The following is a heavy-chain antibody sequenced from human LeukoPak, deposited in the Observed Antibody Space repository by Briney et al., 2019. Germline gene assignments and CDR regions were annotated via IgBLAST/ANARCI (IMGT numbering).Heavy chain of an antibody. J-gene: IGHJ4*01. V-gene: IGHV4/OR15-8*01. D-gene: IGHD1-14*01. CDR3: AYNRNFALDN. CDR2: VYHSGGA. CDR1: GASIASHSW. Sequence: SETLSLTCAVSGASIASHSWWSWVRQPPGKGLEWIGEVYHSGGANYKPSLKSRVTISVDTSRNHFSLKLTSVTAADTAVYFCAYNRNFALDNWGQGTLVTVSS.